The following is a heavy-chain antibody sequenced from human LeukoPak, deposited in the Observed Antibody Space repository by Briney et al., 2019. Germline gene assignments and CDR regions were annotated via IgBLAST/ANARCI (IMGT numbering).Heavy chain of an antibody. CDR1: GFTFGSYG. D-gene: IGHD3-22*01. V-gene: IGHV3-33*01. CDR2: IWYDGSNK. Sequence: GGSLRLSCAASGFTFGSYGMHWVRQAPGKGLEWVAVIWYDGSNKYYADSVKGRFTISRDNSKNTLYLQMNSLRAEDTAVYYCARELYDSSGYSYSLAYGMDVWGQGTTVTVSS. J-gene: IGHJ6*02. CDR3: ARELYDSSGYSYSLAYGMDV.